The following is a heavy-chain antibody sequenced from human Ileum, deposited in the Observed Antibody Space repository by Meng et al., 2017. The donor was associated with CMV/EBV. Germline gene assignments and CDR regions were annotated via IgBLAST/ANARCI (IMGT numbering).Heavy chain of an antibody. CDR2: IKPDGSDK. CDR1: GFTFSNSW. V-gene: IGHV3-7*01. D-gene: IGHD6-19*01. CDR3: ATSGGGH. J-gene: IGHJ4*02. Sequence: GRSLKISCAASGFTFSNSWMTFVRQAPGKGLEWVAIIKPDGSDKYYVDSVKGRFTISRDNAKNSLYLQMNSLRAEDTAVYYCATSGGGHWGQGTLVTVSS.